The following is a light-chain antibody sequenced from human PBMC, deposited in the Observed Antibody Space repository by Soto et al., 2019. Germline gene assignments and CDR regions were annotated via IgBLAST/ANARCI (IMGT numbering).Light chain of an antibody. Sequence: ETVLTQSPGTLSLSPGERATLSYGASETVSSNYLAWYQQKPGQAPRLLIYGASNRASGIPDRFSGSGSGTDFTLTISRLEPGDFAVYYCQQYGGSPPITFGQGTRLEIK. J-gene: IGKJ5*01. CDR1: ETVSSNY. V-gene: IGKV3-20*01. CDR3: QQYGGSPPIT. CDR2: GAS.